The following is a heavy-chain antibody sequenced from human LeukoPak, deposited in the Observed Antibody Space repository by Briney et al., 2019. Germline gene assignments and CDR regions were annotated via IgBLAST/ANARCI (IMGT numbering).Heavy chain of an antibody. CDR2: IYSGGST. J-gene: IGHJ4*02. CDR1: WVTVRSKY. D-gene: IGHD2/OR15-2a*01. Sequence: GGSPRLSRADPWVTVRSKYISWVRQAPGKGLEWVSVIYSGGSTYYADSVKGRFTISRDNSKNTLYLQMNSLRAEDTAVYYCAAFSAWGQGTLVTVSS. V-gene: IGHV3-53*01. CDR3: AAFSA.